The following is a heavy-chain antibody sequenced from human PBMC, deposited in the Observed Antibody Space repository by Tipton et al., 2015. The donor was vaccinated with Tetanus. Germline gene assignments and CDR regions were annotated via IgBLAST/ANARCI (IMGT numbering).Heavy chain of an antibody. J-gene: IGHJ6*02. CDR3: ARVLRGAAGTYGMDV. Sequence: LRLSCTVSGGSISSYYWSWIRQPPGKGLEWIGYIYYSGSTNYNPSPKSRVTISVDTSKNQFSLKLSSVTAADTAVYYCARVLRGAAGTYGMDVWGQGTTVTVSS. CDR2: IYYSGST. V-gene: IGHV4-59*01. D-gene: IGHD6-13*01. CDR1: GGSISSYY.